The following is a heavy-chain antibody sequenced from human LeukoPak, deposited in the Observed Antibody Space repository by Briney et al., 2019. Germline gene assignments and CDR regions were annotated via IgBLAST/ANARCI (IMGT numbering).Heavy chain of an antibody. CDR2: IIPIFGTA. V-gene: IGHV1-69*06. Sequence: ASVKASCKASGDTFSNYAISWVRQAPGQGLEWMGGIIPIFGTAKYAQKFQGRVTITADTSTSTAYMELSSLRSEDTAVYYCARAGWLQYYYFDYWGQGTLVTVSS. CDR1: GDTFSNYA. CDR3: ARAGWLQYYYFDY. D-gene: IGHD5-24*01. J-gene: IGHJ4*02.